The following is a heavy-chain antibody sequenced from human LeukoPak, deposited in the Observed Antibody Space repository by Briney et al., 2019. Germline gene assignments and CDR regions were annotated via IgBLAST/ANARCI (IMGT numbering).Heavy chain of an antibody. Sequence: GGSLRLSCAASGFTFSNNWMTWVRQAPGKGLEWVASVKKDASEKYYVDSVKGRFTISRDNSKNTLYLQMNSLRAEDTAVYYCAMLASQYLTSWFDYWGQGALVTVSS. J-gene: IGHJ4*02. V-gene: IGHV3-7*01. CDR2: VKKDASEK. CDR1: GFTFSNNW. CDR3: AMLASQYLTSWFDY. D-gene: IGHD3-3*02.